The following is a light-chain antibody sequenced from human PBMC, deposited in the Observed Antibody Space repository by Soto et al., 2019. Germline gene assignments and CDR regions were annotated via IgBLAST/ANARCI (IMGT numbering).Light chain of an antibody. V-gene: IGKV1-27*01. CDR3: QKYSGPPYT. CDR2: TAS. J-gene: IGKJ2*01. Sequence: DIQMTQSPSSLSASVGDRVTITCRASQGIRNYLAWYQQKPGKVPKLLIYTASTLHSGVPSRFSGSGSGTDYTLTISSLQPEDVATYYCQKYSGPPYTFGQGTKLEIK. CDR1: QGIRNY.